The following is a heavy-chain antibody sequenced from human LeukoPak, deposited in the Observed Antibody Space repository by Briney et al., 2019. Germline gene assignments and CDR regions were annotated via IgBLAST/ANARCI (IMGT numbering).Heavy chain of an antibody. CDR1: GGSFSGYY. Sequence: PSETLSLTCAVYGGSFSGYYWSWIRQPPGKGLEWIGEINHIGSTNYNPSLKSRVTISVDTSKNQFSLKLSSVTAADTAVYYCARGDPQLRYFDWLLLTGFDPGGQGTLVTVSS. D-gene: IGHD3-9*01. J-gene: IGHJ5*02. V-gene: IGHV4-34*01. CDR2: INHIGST. CDR3: ARGDPQLRYFDWLLLTGFDP.